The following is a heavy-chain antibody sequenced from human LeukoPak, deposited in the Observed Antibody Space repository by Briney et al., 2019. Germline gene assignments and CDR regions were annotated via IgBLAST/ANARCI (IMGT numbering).Heavy chain of an antibody. J-gene: IGHJ6*03. CDR1: GFSFRTYG. CDR2: ISYDGSNK. Sequence: GGSLRLSCAASGFSFRTYGMHWVRQAPGKGLEWVAVISYDGSNKYYADSVKGRFTVSRDNSKNTLYLQMNSLRAEDTAVYYCAREQNYYYYMDVWGKGTTVTVSS. D-gene: IGHD2/OR15-2a*01. CDR3: AREQNYYYYMDV. V-gene: IGHV3-30*03.